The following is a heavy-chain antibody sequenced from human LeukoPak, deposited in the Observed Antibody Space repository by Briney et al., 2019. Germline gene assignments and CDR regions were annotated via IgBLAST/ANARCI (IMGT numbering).Heavy chain of an antibody. CDR1: GFTFSSYS. D-gene: IGHD2-15*01. J-gene: IGHJ3*02. CDR3: AKPWRRYCSGGSCFDAFDI. Sequence: PGGSLRLSCAASGFTFSSYSMNWVRQVPGKGLEWVSYISSSSSTIYYADSVKGRFTISRDNAKNSLYLQMNSLRDEDTAVYYCAKPWRRYCSGGSCFDAFDIWGQGTMVTVSS. V-gene: IGHV3-48*02. CDR2: ISSSSSTI.